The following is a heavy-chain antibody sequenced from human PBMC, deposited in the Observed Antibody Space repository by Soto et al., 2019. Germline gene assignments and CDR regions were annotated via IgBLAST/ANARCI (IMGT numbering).Heavy chain of an antibody. CDR2: ISSSSSYI. CDR1: GFTFSSYS. Sequence: PGGSLRLSCAASGFTFSSYSMNWVRQAPGKGLEWVSSISSSSSYIYYADSVKGRFTISRDNAKNSLYLQMNSLRAEDTAVYYCASNGIYCTNGVCYQTLNDYWGQGTLVTVSS. CDR3: ASNGIYCTNGVCYQTLNDY. D-gene: IGHD2-8*01. V-gene: IGHV3-21*01. J-gene: IGHJ4*02.